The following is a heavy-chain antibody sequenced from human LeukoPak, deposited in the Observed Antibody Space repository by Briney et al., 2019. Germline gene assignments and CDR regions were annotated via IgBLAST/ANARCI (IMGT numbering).Heavy chain of an antibody. CDR2: IIPIFGTA. D-gene: IGHD2-15*01. CDR1: GGTFSSYA. V-gene: IGHV1-69*05. Sequence: SVKVSCKASGGTFSSYAISWLRQAPGQGLDWMGGIIPIFGTANYAQKFQGRVTINTDESTSTPSMALSSLTSEAAAVSYCPRVEQILGYCSGGSCVTGWFDPWGQGTLCTVSS. CDR3: PRVEQILGYCSGGSCVTGWFDP. J-gene: IGHJ5*02.